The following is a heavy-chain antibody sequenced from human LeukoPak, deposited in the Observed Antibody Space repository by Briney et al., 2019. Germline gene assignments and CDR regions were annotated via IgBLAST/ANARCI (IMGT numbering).Heavy chain of an antibody. J-gene: IGHJ4*02. V-gene: IGHV1-69*13. D-gene: IGHD3-3*01. Sequence: SVKVSCKASGGTFSSYAISWVRQAPGQGLEWMGGIIPIFGTANYAQKFQGRVTVTADESTSTAYMELSSLRSEDTAVYYCASSVLRFLEWLLFYWGQGTLVTVSS. CDR3: ASSVLRFLEWLLFY. CDR1: GGTFSSYA. CDR2: IIPIFGTA.